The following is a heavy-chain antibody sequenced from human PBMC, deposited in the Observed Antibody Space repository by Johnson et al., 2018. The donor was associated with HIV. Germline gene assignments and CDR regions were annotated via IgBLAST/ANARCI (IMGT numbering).Heavy chain of an antibody. D-gene: IGHD3-22*01. J-gene: IGHJ3*02. V-gene: IGHV3-30-3*01. CDR1: GFTFSRYA. Sequence: QMQLVESGGGLVQPGGSLRLSCAASGFTFSRYAMHWVRQAPGKGLEWVALISYDGSNQYYADSVKGRFTISRDKSENTLYLQMNSLRTEDTALYYCASKDSTYYYADFNIWGQWTMVTVSS. CDR3: ASKDSTYYYADFNI. CDR2: ISYDGSNQ.